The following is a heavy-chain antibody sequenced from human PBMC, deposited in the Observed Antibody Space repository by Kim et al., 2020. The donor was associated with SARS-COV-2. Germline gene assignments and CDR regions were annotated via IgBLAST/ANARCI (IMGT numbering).Heavy chain of an antibody. CDR3: ARGVPWGCYFDY. D-gene: IGHD3-16*01. V-gene: IGHV4-39*07. CDR2: IYYSGST. J-gene: IGHJ4*02. Sequence: SETLSLTCTVSGGSISSSSYYWGWIRQPPGKGLEWIGSIYYSGSTYYNPSLKSRVTISVDTSKNQFSLKLSSVTAADTAVYYCARGVPWGCYFDYWGQGTLVTVSS. CDR1: GGSISSSSYY.